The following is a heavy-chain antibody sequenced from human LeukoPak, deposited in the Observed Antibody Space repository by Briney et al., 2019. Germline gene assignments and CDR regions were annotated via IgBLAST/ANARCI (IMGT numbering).Heavy chain of an antibody. V-gene: IGHV3-23*01. Sequence: GGSLRLSCAASGFTVSSNYMSWVRQAPGKGLEWVSAISGSGGSTYYADSVKGRFTISRDNSKNTLYLEMNSLRAEDTAVYYCATDFGDFDYWGQGTLVTVSS. CDR3: ATDFGDFDY. D-gene: IGHD3-10*01. CDR2: ISGSGGST. J-gene: IGHJ4*02. CDR1: GFTVSSNY.